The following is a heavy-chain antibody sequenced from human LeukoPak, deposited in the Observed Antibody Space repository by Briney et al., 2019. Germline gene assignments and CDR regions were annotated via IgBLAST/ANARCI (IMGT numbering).Heavy chain of an antibody. D-gene: IGHD2-21*02. Sequence: GSLRLSSAASGFTFDTFAISWVRQAPGKGLEWISTISGSGGSTYYADSVKGRFTISRDNSKNTLFLQMNSLRAEDTALYYCAKDGPKPQGRRKHIVLVTATPYYFDYWGQGTLVTVSS. J-gene: IGHJ4*02. V-gene: IGHV3-23*01. CDR1: GFTFDTFA. CDR3: AKDGPKPQGRRKHIVLVTATPYYFDY. CDR2: ISGSGGST.